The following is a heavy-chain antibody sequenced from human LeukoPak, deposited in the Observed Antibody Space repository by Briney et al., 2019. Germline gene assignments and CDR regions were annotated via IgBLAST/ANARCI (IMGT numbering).Heavy chain of an antibody. CDR2: IWYDGSNK. CDR1: GFTSSSYG. J-gene: IGHJ4*02. V-gene: IGHV3-33*01. CDR3: ARDSTATGYFDS. Sequence: GGSLRLSCAASGFTSSSYGMHWVRQAPGKGLEWVAVIWYDGSNKYYADSVKGRFTISRDNSKNTLYLQMNSLRAEDTAVYYCARDSTATGYFDSWGQGTLVTVSS. D-gene: IGHD1-1*01.